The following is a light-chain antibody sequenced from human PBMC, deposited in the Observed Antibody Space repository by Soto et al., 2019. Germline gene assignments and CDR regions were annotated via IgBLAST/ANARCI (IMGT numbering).Light chain of an antibody. Sequence: QSALTQPASVSGAPGQSITISCTGTSSDVGGYIYVSWYQQHPGKAPKLIIYEVSNRPSGVSDRFSGSKSGNTASLTISGLQAEDEADYYCTSYTSSATLGVFGGGTKVTVL. V-gene: IGLV2-14*01. CDR2: EVS. CDR1: SSDVGGYIY. J-gene: IGLJ2*01. CDR3: TSYTSSATLGV.